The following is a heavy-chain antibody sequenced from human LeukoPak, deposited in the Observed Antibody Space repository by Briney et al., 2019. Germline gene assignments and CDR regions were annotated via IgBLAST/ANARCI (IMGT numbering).Heavy chain of an antibody. CDR1: GCSVTSYG. CDR3: AQGYSSGWFPY. CDR2: ISLNGDTT. J-gene: IGHJ4*02. D-gene: IGHD6-19*01. V-gene: IGHV3-23*01. Sequence: GGSLRLSCAVSGCSVTSYGMSWVRQAPGKGLEWISAISLNGDTTYYADSVKGRFIISRDNSENKLYLQMNSLRTEDTAVYYCAQGYSSGWFPYWGQGSLVSVSS.